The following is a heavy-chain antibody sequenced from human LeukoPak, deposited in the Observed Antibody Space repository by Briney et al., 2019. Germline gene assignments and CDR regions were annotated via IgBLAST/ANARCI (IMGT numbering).Heavy chain of an antibody. J-gene: IGHJ4*02. D-gene: IGHD3/OR15-3a*01. CDR1: AGSISSSNYY. CDR2: IYYSGRT. Sequence: SETLSLTCTVSAGSISSSNYYWGWIRQPPGKGLEWIGSIYYSGRTYYNPSLKSRVTISVNTSKNQFSLRLTSVTAADTAVYYCARQTGSGLFILPGGQGTLVTVSS. CDR3: ARQTGSGLFILP. V-gene: IGHV4-39*01.